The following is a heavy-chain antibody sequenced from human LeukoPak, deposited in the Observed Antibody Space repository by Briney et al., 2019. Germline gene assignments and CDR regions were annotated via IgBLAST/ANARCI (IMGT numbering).Heavy chain of an antibody. J-gene: IGHJ5*02. V-gene: IGHV4-34*01. Sequence: SETLSLTCAVYGGSFTGYYWSWIRQPPGKGLEWIGEGDQRGGTKYNPSLKSRDTISADSSKNQFSLKWYSVTAADTAVYYCAKNGQRGFSFDPWGQGSLVIVSS. CDR3: AKNGQRGFSFDP. CDR1: GGSFTGYY. CDR2: GDQRGGT. D-gene: IGHD2-8*01.